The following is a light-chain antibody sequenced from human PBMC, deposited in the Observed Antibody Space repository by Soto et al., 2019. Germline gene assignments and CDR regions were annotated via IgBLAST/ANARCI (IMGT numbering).Light chain of an antibody. Sequence: EIEMTKPPATLAVSPWERAPLSCSPSQSGSDSYLAWYQQKPGQPPRLLIYGVSSRGYGIPDRFSGSGSGTDFTLTISSLQSEDFAVYYCQQYNFCPLTFGGGTKVDIK. CDR3: QQYNFCPLT. CDR1: QSGSDSY. CDR2: GVS. V-gene: IGKV3D-15*01. J-gene: IGKJ4*01.